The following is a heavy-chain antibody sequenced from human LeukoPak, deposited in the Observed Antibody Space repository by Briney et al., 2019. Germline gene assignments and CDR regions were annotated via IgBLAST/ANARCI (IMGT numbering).Heavy chain of an antibody. CDR1: VFTLSSYW. D-gene: IGHD5-24*01. CDR3: ARKRDGEYDFDY. V-gene: IGHV3-74*01. Sequence: GGALRLSCAASVFTLSSYWMHWVRQAPSQGLVLVSRIKTDGSSTGHADSLSIRFTISSENAKDTPNLQVTSLRADYTPAYYCARKRDGEYDFDYWGQGPLVTVSS. J-gene: IGHJ4*02. CDR2: IKTDGSST.